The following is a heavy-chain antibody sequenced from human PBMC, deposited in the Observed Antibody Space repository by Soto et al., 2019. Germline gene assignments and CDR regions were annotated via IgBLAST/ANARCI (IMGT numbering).Heavy chain of an antibody. D-gene: IGHD5-18*01. CDR3: ARVVVDTAMGHYYYGMDV. V-gene: IGHV4-61*01. J-gene: IGHJ6*02. CDR2: IYYSGST. Sequence: SETLSLTCTVSGGSVSSGSYYWSWIRQPPGKGLEWIGYIYYSGSTNYNPSLKSRVTISVDTSKNQFSLKLSSVTAADTAVYYCARVVVDTAMGHYYYGMDVWGQGTTVTVS. CDR1: GGSVSSGSYY.